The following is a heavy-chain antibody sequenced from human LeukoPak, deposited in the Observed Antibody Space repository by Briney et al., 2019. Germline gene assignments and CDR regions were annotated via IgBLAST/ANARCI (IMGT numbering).Heavy chain of an antibody. CDR3: ARAPEAAAGGDYYYYMDV. V-gene: IGHV1-69*05. CDR2: IIPIFGTA. J-gene: IGHJ6*03. CDR1: GGTFSSYA. Sequence: ASVKVSCKASGGTFSSYAISWVRQAPGQGLEWMGGIIPIFGTANYAQRFQGRVTITTDESTSTAYMELSSLRSEDTAVYYCARAPEAAAGGDYYYYMDVWGKGTTVTVSS. D-gene: IGHD6-13*01.